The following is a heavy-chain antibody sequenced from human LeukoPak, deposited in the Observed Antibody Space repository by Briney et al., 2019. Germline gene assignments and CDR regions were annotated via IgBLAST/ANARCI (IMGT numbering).Heavy chain of an antibody. Sequence: ASVKVSCKASGYTFTRYYMHWVRQAPGQGLEWMGWINPNSGGTNYAQKFQGRVTMTRDTSISTAYMELSRLRSDDTAVYYCARVTPDVLRFLEWEGGAFDIWGQGTMVTVSS. CDR2: INPNSGGT. D-gene: IGHD3-3*01. CDR3: ARVTPDVLRFLEWEGGAFDI. J-gene: IGHJ3*02. V-gene: IGHV1-2*02. CDR1: GYTFTRYY.